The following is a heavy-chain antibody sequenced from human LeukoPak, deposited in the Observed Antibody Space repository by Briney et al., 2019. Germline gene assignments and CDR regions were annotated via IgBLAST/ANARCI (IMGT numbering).Heavy chain of an antibody. Sequence: SVQVSCKASGGTFINYSINWVRQAPGQGLEWMGRMTRILGIGNYTQKFKGRVSITAANSTSTAYMKLSGLRSEDTAVYYCAGDCRFYGSGSYAIDYWGQGTLVTVSS. CDR1: GGTFINYS. V-gene: IGHV1-69*04. CDR3: AGDCRFYGSGSYAIDY. J-gene: IGHJ4*02. D-gene: IGHD3-10*01. CDR2: MTRILGIG.